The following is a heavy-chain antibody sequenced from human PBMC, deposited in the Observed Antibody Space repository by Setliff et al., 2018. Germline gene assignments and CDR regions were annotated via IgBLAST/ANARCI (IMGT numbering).Heavy chain of an antibody. Sequence: SETLSLTCTVSGGSISSYYWSWIRQPPGKGLEWIGYIYASGNTNYSPSFKSRVTISVDTSNNQFSLKLDFVTAADTAVYYCARGAYASGSSSFDYWSQGTLVTVSS. D-gene: IGHD3-10*01. CDR2: IYASGNT. V-gene: IGHV4-4*08. CDR3: ARGAYASGSSSFDY. CDR1: GGSISSYY. J-gene: IGHJ4*02.